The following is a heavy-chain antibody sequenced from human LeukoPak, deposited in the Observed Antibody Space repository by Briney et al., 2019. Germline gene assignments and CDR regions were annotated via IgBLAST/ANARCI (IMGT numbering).Heavy chain of an antibody. CDR3: ARLELGSRDGYKTGD. D-gene: IGHD5-24*01. Sequence: PSETLSLTCTVSGGSINSYYWNWIRQPPGKGLEWIGYIYHSGSTNYSPSLKSRVTISIDSSKNQFSLKLSSVTAADTAVYYCARLELGSRDGYKTGDWGQGTLVTVSS. J-gene: IGHJ4*02. CDR2: IYHSGST. V-gene: IGHV4-59*08. CDR1: GGSINSYY.